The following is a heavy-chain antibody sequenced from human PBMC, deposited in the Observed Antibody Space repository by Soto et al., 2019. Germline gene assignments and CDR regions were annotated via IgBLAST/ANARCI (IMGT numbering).Heavy chain of an antibody. D-gene: IGHD3-10*01. CDR1: GFTFSSYG. V-gene: IGHV3-30*03. CDR2: ISYDGSNK. CDR3: APWFGAFDY. J-gene: IGHJ4*02. Sequence: QVQLVEYGGGVVQPGRSLRLSCAASGFTFSSYGMHWVRQAPGKGLEWVAVISYDGSNKYYADSVKGRFTISRDNSKNTLYLQMNSMRAEDTAVYYCAPWFGAFDYWGQGTLVTVSS.